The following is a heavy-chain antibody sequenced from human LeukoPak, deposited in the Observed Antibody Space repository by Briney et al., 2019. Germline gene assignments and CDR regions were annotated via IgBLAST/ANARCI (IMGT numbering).Heavy chain of an antibody. J-gene: IGHJ4*02. V-gene: IGHV3-33*06. CDR2: IWSDGTEK. CDR1: GFTYSHYG. D-gene: IGHD4-11*01. Sequence: GGSLRLSCAASGFTYSHYGMHWVRQAPGKGLEWVAVIWSDGTEKYYADAMKCRVTISRDNSMNTLYLQMNSLRGEDRAVYYCAKDAQRGFDYSNSLEYWGQGTLVTVPS. CDR3: AKDAQRGFDYSNSLEY.